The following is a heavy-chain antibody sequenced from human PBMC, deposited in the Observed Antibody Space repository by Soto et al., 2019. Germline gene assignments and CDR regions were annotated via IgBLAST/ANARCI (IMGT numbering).Heavy chain of an antibody. V-gene: IGHV1-69*04. CDR1: GGTFSSYT. J-gene: IGHJ3*02. D-gene: IGHD3-3*01. Sequence: SVKVSCKASGGTFSSYTISWVRQAPGQGLEWMGRIIPILGIANYAQKFQGRVTITADKSTSTAYMELSSLRSEDTAVYYCARDRITIFGVVITGDALDIWGQGTMVTVSS. CDR3: ARDRITIFGVVITGDALDI. CDR2: IIPILGIA.